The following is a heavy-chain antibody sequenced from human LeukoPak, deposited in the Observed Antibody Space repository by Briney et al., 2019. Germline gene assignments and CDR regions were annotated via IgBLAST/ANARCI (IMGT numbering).Heavy chain of an antibody. CDR3: VRGSNDWIGMDV. D-gene: IGHD3-9*01. CDR2: INSAGSST. V-gene: IGHV3-74*01. Sequence: GGSLRLSCAASGFTFSSYWMHWVRQTPGKGLVCVSRINSAGSSTDYADSVRGRFTISRDNAKNTLYLQMNSLRAEDMAVYYCVRGSNDWIGMDVWGQGTTVTVSS. J-gene: IGHJ6*02. CDR1: GFTFSSYW.